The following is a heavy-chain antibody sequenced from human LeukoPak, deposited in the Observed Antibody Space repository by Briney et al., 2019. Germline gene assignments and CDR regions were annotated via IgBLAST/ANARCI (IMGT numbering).Heavy chain of an antibody. CDR2: ISWSSGSI. D-gene: IGHD6-13*01. CDR3: AKRAGFSNGWYLFDY. V-gene: IGHV3-9*01. J-gene: IGHJ4*02. CDR1: GFTFDDYA. Sequence: PGGSLRLSCAASGFTFDDYAMHWVRHAPGKGLEWVSGISWSSGSIGYADSVKGRFTISRDNAKHSLYLQMNSLRAEDTAVYYCAKRAGFSNGWYLFDYWGQGTLVTVSS.